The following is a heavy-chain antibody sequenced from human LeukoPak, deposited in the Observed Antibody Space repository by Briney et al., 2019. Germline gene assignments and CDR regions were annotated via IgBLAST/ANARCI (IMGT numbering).Heavy chain of an antibody. CDR1: GGSISIGDYY. D-gene: IGHD3-3*01. J-gene: IGHJ4*02. V-gene: IGHV4-30-4*01. CDR2: SYYSDST. Sequence: SQTLSLTCTVSGGSISIGDYYWRWIPQPRGKGLEWIWYSYYSDSTYYNPSLKSRVIISVDTSKNQFSLKMSSVTAADTAVYYCARGPLSGILDYWGQGTLVTVSS. CDR3: ARGPLSGILDY.